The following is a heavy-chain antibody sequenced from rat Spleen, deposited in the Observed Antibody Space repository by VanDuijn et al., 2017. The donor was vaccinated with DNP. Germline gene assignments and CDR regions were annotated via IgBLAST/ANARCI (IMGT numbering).Heavy chain of an antibody. CDR2: ISTSGSRT. D-gene: IGHD1-1*01. Sequence: EVQLVESGGGLVQPGRSLKISCAASGFTFSDYYMAWVRQAPKKGLEWVAAISTSGSRTYYPDSVKGRFTISRDDAKSTLYLQMNSLRSEDTATYYCTRDRSGDDAMDAWGQGTSVTVSS. V-gene: IGHV5-27*01. CDR3: TRDRSGDDAMDA. CDR1: GFTFSDYY. J-gene: IGHJ4*01.